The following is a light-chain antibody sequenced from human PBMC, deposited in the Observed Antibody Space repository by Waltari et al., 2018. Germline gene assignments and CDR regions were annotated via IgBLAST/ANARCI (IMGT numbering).Light chain of an antibody. Sequence: SCRASQCVSRFLAWYQQKPGQAPRLLISGASSRATGIPDRFSGSGSGTDFSLTISRLEPEDFAVYYCQKYDRLPATFGQGTKVEIK. CDR1: QCVSRF. V-gene: IGKV3-20*01. CDR3: QKYDRLPAT. J-gene: IGKJ1*01. CDR2: GAS.